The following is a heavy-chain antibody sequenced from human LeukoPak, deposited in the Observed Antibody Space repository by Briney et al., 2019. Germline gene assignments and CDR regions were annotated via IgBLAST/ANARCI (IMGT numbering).Heavy chain of an antibody. D-gene: IGHD3-3*01. CDR1: GYTFTDFY. Sequence: ASVKVSCKASGYTFTDFYMHWVRQAPGQGLGWMVIINPSGGRTSYAQKFQGRVTMTRDTSTSTVYMELSSLRSEDTAVYYCARSEYDFWSGSLLNWFDPWGQGTLVTVSS. V-gene: IGHV1-46*03. CDR3: ARSEYDFWSGSLLNWFDP. J-gene: IGHJ5*02. CDR2: INPSGGRT.